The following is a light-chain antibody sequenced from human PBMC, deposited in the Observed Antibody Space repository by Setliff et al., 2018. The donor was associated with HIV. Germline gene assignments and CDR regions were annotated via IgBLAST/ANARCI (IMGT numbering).Light chain of an antibody. J-gene: IGLJ1*01. Sequence: QSALTQPPSASGTPGQRINISCSGSSSNIGSNTVNWYQHLPGTAPELLIYSQNQRPSGVPDRFSGSKSGTSASLAISGLQSEDEGDYYCSSHRDNSPFVFGTGTKVTVL. CDR1: SSNIGSNT. CDR2: SQN. CDR3: SSHRDNSPFV. V-gene: IGLV1-44*01.